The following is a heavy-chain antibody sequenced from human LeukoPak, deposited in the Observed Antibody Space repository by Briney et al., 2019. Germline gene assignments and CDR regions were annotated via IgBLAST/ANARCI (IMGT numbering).Heavy chain of an antibody. Sequence: SETLSLTCTVSGGSISSGDYYWSWIRQPPGKGLEWIGSIYYSGSTYYNPSLKSRVTISVDTSKNQFSLKLTSVTAADTALYYCARGILGKGYFDLWGRDTLVTVSS. J-gene: IGHJ2*01. D-gene: IGHD3-3*01. CDR1: GGSISSGDYY. CDR2: IYYSGST. CDR3: ARGILGKGYFDL. V-gene: IGHV4-39*07.